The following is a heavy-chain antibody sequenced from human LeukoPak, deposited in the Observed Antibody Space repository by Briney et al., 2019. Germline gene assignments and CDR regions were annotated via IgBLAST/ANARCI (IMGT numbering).Heavy chain of an antibody. J-gene: IGHJ3*02. Sequence: SETLSLTCTVSGGSISSYYWSWIRQPPGKGLEWIGYIYYSGSTNYNPSLKSRVTISVDTSKNQSSLKLSSVTAADTAVYYCAREKGGIKDAFDIWGQGTMVTVSS. D-gene: IGHD3-10*01. V-gene: IGHV4-59*01. CDR3: AREKGGIKDAFDI. CDR2: IYYSGST. CDR1: GGSISSYY.